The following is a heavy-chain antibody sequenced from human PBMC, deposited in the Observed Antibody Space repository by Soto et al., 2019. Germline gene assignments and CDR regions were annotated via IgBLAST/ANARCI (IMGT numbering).Heavy chain of an antibody. V-gene: IGHV3-13*04. Sequence: EVQLVESGGGLVQPGGSLRLSCSASGFTFSSYDMHWVRQGPGKGLEWVSAIGTAGDTNYAGSVKGRFTISRDNSKNTLFLQMNSLRDDDGAVYYCAKAGVGGFRGWDTFNWFDSWGQGILVTVSS. CDR1: GFTFSSYD. CDR2: IGTAGDT. CDR3: AKAGVGGFRGWDTFNWFDS. D-gene: IGHD5-18*01. J-gene: IGHJ5*01.